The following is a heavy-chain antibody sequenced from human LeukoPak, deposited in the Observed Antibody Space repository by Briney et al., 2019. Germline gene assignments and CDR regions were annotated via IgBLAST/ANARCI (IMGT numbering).Heavy chain of an antibody. Sequence: SETLSLTCTVSGGSISSRSYYWGWIRQPPGKGLEWIGSIYHSGSTYYNPSLKSRVTIAVETSKNQFSLKLSSVTAADKAVYYCARSCRILDIVATIRARLGGNGFDIWGQGTMVTVSS. D-gene: IGHD5-12*01. CDR1: GGSISSRSYY. J-gene: IGHJ3*02. V-gene: IGHV4-39*07. CDR2: IYHSGST. CDR3: ARSCRILDIVATIRARLGGNGFDI.